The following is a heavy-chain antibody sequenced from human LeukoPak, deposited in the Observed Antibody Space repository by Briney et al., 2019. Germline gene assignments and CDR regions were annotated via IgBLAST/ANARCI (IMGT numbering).Heavy chain of an antibody. Sequence: GESLKISCKGSGYSFTSYWIGWVRLMPGKGLEWMGVIYPSDSDIRYSPSFLGQVTFSADKSSSTAYMQWSSLKASDTAMYYCARRRNSAWDFDYWGQGTLVTVSS. CDR1: GYSFTSYW. J-gene: IGHJ4*02. CDR3: ARRRNSAWDFDY. V-gene: IGHV5-51*01. D-gene: IGHD6-19*01. CDR2: IYPSDSDI.